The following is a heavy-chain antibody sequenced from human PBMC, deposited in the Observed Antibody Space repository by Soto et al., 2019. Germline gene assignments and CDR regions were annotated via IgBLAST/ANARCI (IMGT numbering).Heavy chain of an antibody. D-gene: IGHD3-10*01. J-gene: IGHJ3*02. Sequence: SETLSLTCTVSSGSISSSSSYWGWIRQPPGKGLEWIGSIYYSGNTYYNPSLKSRVTISIDSSKTQFSLKLNSVTTADTAVYYCARCCDRVRGVISGDASDIWRHGTLVTVSS. V-gene: IGHV4-39*01. CDR1: SGSISSSSSY. CDR2: IYYSGNT. CDR3: ARCCDRVRGVISGDASDI.